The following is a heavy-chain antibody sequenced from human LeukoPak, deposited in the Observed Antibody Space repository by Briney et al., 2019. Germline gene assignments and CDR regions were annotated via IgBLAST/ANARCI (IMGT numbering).Heavy chain of an antibody. J-gene: IGHJ4*02. CDR2: ISGSGDST. Sequence: GGSLRLSCAASGFTFSSYAMRWVRQAPGKGLEWVSSISGSGDSTYNADSVKGRFTISRDKSKNTLYLQMDSLRAEDTAVYYCAKDGGQEVDYWGQGTLVTVSS. CDR3: AKDGGQEVDY. D-gene: IGHD3-16*01. CDR1: GFTFSSYA. V-gene: IGHV3-23*01.